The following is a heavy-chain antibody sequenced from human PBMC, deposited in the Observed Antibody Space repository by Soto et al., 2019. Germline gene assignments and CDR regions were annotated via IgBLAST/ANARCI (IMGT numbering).Heavy chain of an antibody. V-gene: IGHV3-23*01. D-gene: IGHD6-19*01. CDR3: AKARDQQWVRLPFDY. CDR2: FSATSENT. Sequence: EVQLLASGGGLVQPGGSLRLSCVGSGFFFSSYTMTWVRQAPGKGLEWVSSFSATSENTYYADSVRDRFTISRDNSKNTLFLQMNSLTAEDTAMYYCAKARDQQWVRLPFDYWGQGILVIVSS. CDR1: GFFFSSYT. J-gene: IGHJ4*02.